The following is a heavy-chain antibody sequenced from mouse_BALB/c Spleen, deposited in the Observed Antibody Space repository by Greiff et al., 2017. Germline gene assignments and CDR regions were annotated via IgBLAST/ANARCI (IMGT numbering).Heavy chain of an antibody. J-gene: IGHJ2*01. V-gene: IGHV6-6*02. D-gene: IGHD1-1*01. Sequence: DVQLVESGGGLVQPGGSMKLSCVASGFTFSNYWMNWVRQSPEKGLEWVAEIRLKSNNYATHYAESVKGRFTISRDDSKSSVYLQMNNLRAEDTGIYYCTGYGTYFDYWGQGTTLTVSS. CDR2: IRLKSNNYAT. CDR1: GFTFSNYW. CDR3: TGYGTYFDY.